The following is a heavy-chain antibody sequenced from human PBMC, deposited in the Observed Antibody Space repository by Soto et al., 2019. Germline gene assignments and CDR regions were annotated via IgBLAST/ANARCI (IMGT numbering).Heavy chain of an antibody. CDR1: GYTFTSYA. Sequence: ASVKVSCKASGYTFTSYAMHWVRQAPGQRLEWMGWINAGNGNTKYSQKFQGRVTITRDTYASTAYMELSSLRSEDTAVYYCARGLNGYLHYFDYWVQGTLVTVSS. CDR3: ARGLNGYLHYFDY. D-gene: IGHD5-18*01. CDR2: INAGNGNT. J-gene: IGHJ4*02. V-gene: IGHV1-3*01.